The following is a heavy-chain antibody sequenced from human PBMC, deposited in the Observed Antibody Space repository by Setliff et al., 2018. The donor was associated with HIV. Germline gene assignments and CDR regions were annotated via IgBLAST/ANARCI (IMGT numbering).Heavy chain of an antibody. CDR3: ARDIQAAGTGWFDP. J-gene: IGHJ5*02. CDR1: GYSISSGYY. Sequence: SETLSLTCAVSGYSISSGYYWGWIRQPPGKGLEWIGSIYHSGSTYYNPSLKSRVTISLDTSKNQFSLKLGSVTAADTAVYYCARDIQAAGTGWFDPWGQGTLVTVSS. V-gene: IGHV4-38-2*02. CDR2: IYHSGST. D-gene: IGHD6-13*01.